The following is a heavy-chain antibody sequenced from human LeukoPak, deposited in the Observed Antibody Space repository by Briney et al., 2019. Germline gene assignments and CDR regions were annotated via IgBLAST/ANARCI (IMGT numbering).Heavy chain of an antibody. CDR2: ISAYNGNT. CDR1: GYTFTSYG. D-gene: IGHD3-10*01. V-gene: IGHV1-18*01. Sequence: ASVKVSCKASGYTFTSYGISWVRQAPGQGLEWMGWISAYNGNTNYAQKLQGRVTMTTDTSTSTAYMELRSLRSDDTAVYYCARESWFGGFRHTPGSGMDVWGQGTTVTVSS. CDR3: ARESWFGGFRHTPGSGMDV. J-gene: IGHJ6*02.